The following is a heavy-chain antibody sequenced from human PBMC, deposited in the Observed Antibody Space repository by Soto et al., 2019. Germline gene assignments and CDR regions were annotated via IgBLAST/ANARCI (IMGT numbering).Heavy chain of an antibody. V-gene: IGHV3-13*01. CDR3: ARDDVLCDGGHRYGVPLDV. J-gene: IGHJ6*04. Sequence: SVIRSGACTGFVLICEVMEWFRQDTGKGLEWVSAIETGVPTDYPDSVKGRFTISRDTSENTVHLQMGSLRAEDTAVYYCARDDVLCDGGHRYGVPLDVSGKGTTVSDPS. CDR2: IETGVPT. D-gene: IGHD2-21*01. CDR1: GFVLICEV.